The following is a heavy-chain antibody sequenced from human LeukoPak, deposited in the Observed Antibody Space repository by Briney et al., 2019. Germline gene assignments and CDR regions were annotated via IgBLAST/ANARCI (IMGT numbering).Heavy chain of an antibody. V-gene: IGHV4-61*02. J-gene: IGHJ4*02. D-gene: IGHD3-22*01. Sequence: SQTLSLTCTVSGGSISSGRYYWTWIRQPAGKGLEWIGRMYHTGSTMYNPSFRSRVTISVDTSKNQFSLKLSPVTAADTAVYYCARVSSRRLPPSYSYDRRNYFDYWGQGTLVTVSS. CDR3: ARVSSRRLPPSYSYDRRNYFDY. CDR2: MYHTGST. CDR1: GGSISSGRYY.